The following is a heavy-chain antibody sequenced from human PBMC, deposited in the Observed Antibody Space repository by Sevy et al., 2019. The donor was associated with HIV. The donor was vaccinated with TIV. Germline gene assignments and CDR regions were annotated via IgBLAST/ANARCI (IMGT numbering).Heavy chain of an antibody. V-gene: IGHV3-30*02. J-gene: IGHJ6*02. Sequence: GGSLRLSCAASGFTFSSYGMHWVRQAPGKGLEWVVFIRYDGSNKYYADSVKGRFTISRDNSKNTLYLQMNSLRAEDMAVYYCAKTHSSSWYYGMDVWGQGTTVTVS. CDR2: IRYDGSNK. CDR3: AKTHSSSWYYGMDV. CDR1: GFTFSSYG. D-gene: IGHD6-13*01.